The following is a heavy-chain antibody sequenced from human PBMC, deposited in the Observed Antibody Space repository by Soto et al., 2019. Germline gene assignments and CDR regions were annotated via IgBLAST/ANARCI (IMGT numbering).Heavy chain of an antibody. D-gene: IGHD3-10*01. CDR2: VYSGGTT. J-gene: IGHJ4*02. CDR1: GFTVSTYY. CDR3: ARGRSASSDFDS. Sequence: EVQLVESGGGLVQPGGSLRLSCAVSGFTVSTYYMNWVRQAPGEGLEWVSVVYSGGTTYYADSVRGRFTISRDNSKSTLFLQMNSLRAEDTAVYYCARGRSASSDFDSWGQGTLVTVSS. V-gene: IGHV3-66*01.